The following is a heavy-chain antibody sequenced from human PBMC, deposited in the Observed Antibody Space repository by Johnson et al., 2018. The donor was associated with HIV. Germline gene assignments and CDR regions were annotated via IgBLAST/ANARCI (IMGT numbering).Heavy chain of an antibody. J-gene: IGHJ3*02. V-gene: IGHV3-30*02. D-gene: IGHD3-16*01. CDR3: AKWRIIYAFDI. CDR1: GFTFSSYG. CDR2: IRYDGSNK. Sequence: QVQLVESGGGVVQPGGSLRLSCAASGFTFSSYGMHWVRQAPGKGLEWVAFIRYDGSNKYYADSVKGRFTISRDNSKNTLYLQMNSLRAEDTAVYYCAKWRIIYAFDIWDQGTMVTVSS.